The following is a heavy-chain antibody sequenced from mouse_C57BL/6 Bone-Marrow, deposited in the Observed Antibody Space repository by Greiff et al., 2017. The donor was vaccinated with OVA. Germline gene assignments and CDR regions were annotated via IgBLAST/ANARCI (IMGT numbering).Heavy chain of an antibody. CDR1: GFTFTDYY. Sequence: EVKLVESGGGLVQPGGSLSLSCAASGFTFTDYYMSWVRQPPGKALEWLGFIRNKANGYTTEYSASVKGRFTISRDNSQSILYLQMNALRAEDSATYYCARSLYYSNPAWFAYWGQGTLVTVSA. CDR3: ARSLYYSNPAWFAY. J-gene: IGHJ3*01. V-gene: IGHV7-3*01. D-gene: IGHD2-5*01. CDR2: IRNKANGYTT.